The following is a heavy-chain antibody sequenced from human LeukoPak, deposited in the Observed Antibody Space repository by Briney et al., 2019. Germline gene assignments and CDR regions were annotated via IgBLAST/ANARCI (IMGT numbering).Heavy chain of an antibody. CDR3: ARATYSSTWYSRYFDL. V-gene: IGHV3-30*03. Sequence: GGSLRLSCAASGFTFSRFGMHWVRQAPGKGLEWVAVISYDGSNKYYTDSVKGRFTISRDNSKNTLYLQMNSLRAGDTAVYYCARATYSSTWYSRYFDLWGRGTLVTVSS. D-gene: IGHD6-13*01. J-gene: IGHJ2*01. CDR2: ISYDGSNK. CDR1: GFTFSRFG.